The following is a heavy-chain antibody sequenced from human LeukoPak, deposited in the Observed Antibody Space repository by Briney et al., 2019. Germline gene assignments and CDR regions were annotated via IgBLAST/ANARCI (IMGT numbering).Heavy chain of an antibody. J-gene: IGHJ5*02. CDR2: ISAYNGNT. D-gene: IGHD3-10*01. V-gene: IGHV1-18*01. Sequence: ASVKVSCKASGYTFTSYGISWVRQAPGQGLEWMGWISAYNGNTNYAQKLQGRVTMTRDTSTSTAYMELRSLRSDSTAVYYWARDYYASGNYYPELNWFDPWGQGTLVTVSS. CDR1: GYTFTSYG. CDR3: ARDYYASGNYYPELNWFDP.